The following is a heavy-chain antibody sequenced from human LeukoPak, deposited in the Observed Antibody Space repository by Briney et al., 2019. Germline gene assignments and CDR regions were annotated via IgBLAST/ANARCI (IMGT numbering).Heavy chain of an antibody. CDR1: GFTFSSYA. Sequence: GGSLRLSCAASGFTFSSYAMSWVRQAPGKGLEWVSAITASDGNTYYADSVKGRFTISSDNSKNTLFLQMNSLRGEDTAVYYCAKVGYCSGSGCCYDHWGQGTLVTVSS. CDR2: ITASDGNT. CDR3: AKVGYCSGSGCCYDH. D-gene: IGHD2-15*01. J-gene: IGHJ4*02. V-gene: IGHV3-23*01.